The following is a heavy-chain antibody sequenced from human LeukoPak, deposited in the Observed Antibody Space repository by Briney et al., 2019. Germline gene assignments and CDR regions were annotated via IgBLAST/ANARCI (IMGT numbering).Heavy chain of an antibody. D-gene: IGHD3-22*01. CDR3: AKGLMYYYDSSGYGWFDP. J-gene: IGHJ5*02. CDR1: EFTFSSYG. Sequence: GGSLRLSCAASEFTFSSYGMHWVRQAPGKGLEWVAVIWYDGSNKYYADSVKGRFTISRDNSKNTLYLQMNSLRAEDTAVYYCAKGLMYYYDSSGYGWFDPWGQGTLVTVSS. V-gene: IGHV3-33*06. CDR2: IWYDGSNK.